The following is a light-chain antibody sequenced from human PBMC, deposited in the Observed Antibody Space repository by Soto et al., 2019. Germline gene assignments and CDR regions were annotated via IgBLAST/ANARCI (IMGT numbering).Light chain of an antibody. Sequence: DIQMTQSPSSLSASVGDRVTMTCRTSQSISSYLNWYQQKPGKAPELLIYAASNLQNGVPSRFSGSGSGTDFTLTIISLQPEDFATYYGQQSYSGPRFGQGTNVEIK. CDR2: AAS. CDR1: QSISSY. CDR3: QQSYSGPR. J-gene: IGKJ1*01. V-gene: IGKV1-39*01.